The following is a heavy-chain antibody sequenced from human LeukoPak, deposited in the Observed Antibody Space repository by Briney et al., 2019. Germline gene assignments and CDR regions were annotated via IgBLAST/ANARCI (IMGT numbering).Heavy chain of an antibody. CDR1: GGSFSGYY. CDR2: INHSGST. CDR3: ARVNAPTDYDYGDYFGY. J-gene: IGHJ4*02. Sequence: PSETLSLTCAVYGGSFSGYYWSWIRQPPGKGLEWIGEINHSGSTNYNPSLKSRVTISVDTSKNQFSLKLSSVTAADTAVYYCARVNAPTDYDYGDYFGYWGQGTLVTVSS. D-gene: IGHD4-17*01. V-gene: IGHV4-34*01.